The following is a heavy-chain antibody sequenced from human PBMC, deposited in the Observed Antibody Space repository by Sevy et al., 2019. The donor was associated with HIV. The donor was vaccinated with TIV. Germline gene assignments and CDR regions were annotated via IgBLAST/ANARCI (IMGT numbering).Heavy chain of an antibody. CDR3: ARSGNYYDCSAVVDY. J-gene: IGHJ4*02. CDR1: GFTFSSYG. D-gene: IGHD3-22*01. V-gene: IGHV3-33*01. Sequence: GGSLRLSCAASGFTFSSYGMHWVRQAPGKGLEWVAAIWYDGSNKYYADSVKGRFTISRDNSKNTLYLQMNSLRAEDTAVYYCARSGNYYDCSAVVDYWGQGTLVTVSS. CDR2: IWYDGSNK.